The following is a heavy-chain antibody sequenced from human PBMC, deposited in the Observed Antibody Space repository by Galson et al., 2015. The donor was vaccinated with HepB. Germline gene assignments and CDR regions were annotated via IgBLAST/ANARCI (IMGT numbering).Heavy chain of an antibody. D-gene: IGHD3-10*01. CDR3: AKLVRGRMRTGAFDI. CDR2: ISAYNGNT. J-gene: IGHJ3*02. Sequence: SVKVSCKASGYTFTSYGISWVRQAPGQGLEWMGWISAYNGNTNYAQKLQGRVTMTTDTSTSTAYMELRSLRSDDTAVYYCAKLVRGRMRTGAFDIWGQGTMVTVSS. CDR1: GYTFTSYG. V-gene: IGHV1-18*04.